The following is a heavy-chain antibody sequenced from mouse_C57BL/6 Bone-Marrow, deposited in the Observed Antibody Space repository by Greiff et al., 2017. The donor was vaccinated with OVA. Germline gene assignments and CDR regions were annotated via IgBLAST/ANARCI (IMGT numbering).Heavy chain of an antibody. CDR3: VPQGYFDV. CDR2: IDPETGGT. D-gene: IGHD3-3*01. CDR1: GYTFTDYE. J-gene: IGHJ1*03. V-gene: IGHV1-15*01. Sequence: QVQLKESGAELVRPGASVTLSCKASGYTFTDYEMHWVKQTPVHGLEWIGAIDPETGGTAYNQKFKGKAILTADKSSSTAYMQLSSLTSEDSAIYFCVPQGYFDVWGTGTTVTVSS.